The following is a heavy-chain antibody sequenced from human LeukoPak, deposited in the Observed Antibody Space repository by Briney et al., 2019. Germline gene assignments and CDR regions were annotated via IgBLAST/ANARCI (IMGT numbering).Heavy chain of an antibody. D-gene: IGHD3-3*01. Sequence: PGGSLRLSCAASGFTVSSNYMSWVRQAPGKGLEWVSVIYSGGTYYADSVKGRFTISRDNSKNTLYLQMNSLRAEDTAVYYCARDWSGYYYMDVWGKGTTVTVSS. J-gene: IGHJ6*03. CDR3: ARDWSGYYYMDV. CDR2: IYSGGT. V-gene: IGHV3-53*01. CDR1: GFTVSSNY.